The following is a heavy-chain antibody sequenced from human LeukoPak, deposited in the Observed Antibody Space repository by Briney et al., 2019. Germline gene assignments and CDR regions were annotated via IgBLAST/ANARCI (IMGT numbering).Heavy chain of an antibody. Sequence: GGALRLSCAGSGFTVSSNFMSWVRQAPGKGLEWLSIIYSGGSTFYADSVKGRFTISRDNSKNSLYLQMHSLRAEDTAVYYCARDSGYSGYALDYWGQGTLVTVSS. CDR3: ARDSGYSGYALDY. V-gene: IGHV3-66*01. CDR2: IYSGGST. CDR1: GFTVSSNF. J-gene: IGHJ4*02. D-gene: IGHD5-12*01.